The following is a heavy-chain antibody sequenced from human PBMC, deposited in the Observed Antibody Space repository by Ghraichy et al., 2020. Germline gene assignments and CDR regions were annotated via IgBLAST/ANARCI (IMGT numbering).Heavy chain of an antibody. CDR3: ARTDYYDSSGYYLYFDI. CDR2: IYYSGST. J-gene: IGHJ3*02. Sequence: GSLRLSCTVSGGSISSYYWSWIRQPPGKGLEWIGYIYYSGSTNYNPSLKSRVTISVDTSKNQFSLKLSSVTAADTAVYYCARTDYYDSSGYYLYFDIWGQGTMVTVSS. CDR1: GGSISSYY. D-gene: IGHD3-22*01. V-gene: IGHV4-59*01.